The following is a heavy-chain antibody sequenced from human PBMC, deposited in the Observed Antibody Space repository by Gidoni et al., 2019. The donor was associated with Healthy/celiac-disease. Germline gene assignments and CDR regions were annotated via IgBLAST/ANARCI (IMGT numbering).Heavy chain of an antibody. D-gene: IGHD6-19*01. Sequence: EVQLVESGGGLVQPGGSLILSCAASGFTFSSYSLNWVRQAPGKGREWVSDISSSRSTRYYADSVKGRLTISRDNAKNSLYLQMNSLRDEDTAVYYCARFSSGLKPDYFDYWGQGTLVTVSS. CDR1: GFTFSSYS. J-gene: IGHJ4*02. CDR2: ISSSRSTR. V-gene: IGHV3-48*02. CDR3: ARFSSGLKPDYFDY.